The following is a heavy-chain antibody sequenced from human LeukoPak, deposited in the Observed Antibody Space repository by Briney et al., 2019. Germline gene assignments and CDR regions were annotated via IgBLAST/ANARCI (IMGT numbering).Heavy chain of an antibody. J-gene: IGHJ4*02. CDR3: ARAKYLRYYFDY. CDR1: GGSFSGYY. V-gene: IGHV4-34*01. CDR2: INHSGST. Sequence: SETLSLTCAVYGGSFSGYYWSWIRQPPGEGLEWIGEINHSGSTNYNPSLKSRVTISVDTSKNQFSLKLSSVTAADTAVYYCARAKYLRYYFDYWGQGTLVTVSS. D-gene: IGHD2-2*02.